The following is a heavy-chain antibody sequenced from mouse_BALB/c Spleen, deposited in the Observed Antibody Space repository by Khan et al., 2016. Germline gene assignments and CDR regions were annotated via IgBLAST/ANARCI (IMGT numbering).Heavy chain of an antibody. CDR2: ISYSGST. V-gene: IGHV3-2*02. CDR3: ARGDGYPWFAY. D-gene: IGHD2-3*01. Sequence: EVQLQEPGPGLVKPSQSLSLTCTVTGYSITSDYAWNWIRQFPGNKLEWMGYISYSGSTSYNPSLKSRISITRDTSKNQFFLQLNSVTTEDTATYYCARGDGYPWFAYWGQGTLVTVSA. J-gene: IGHJ3*01. CDR1: GYSITSDYA.